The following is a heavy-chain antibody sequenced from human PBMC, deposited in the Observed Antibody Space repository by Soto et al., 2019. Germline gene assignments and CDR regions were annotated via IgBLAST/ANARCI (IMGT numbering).Heavy chain of an antibody. CDR3: ARCYTKYYYGSGSYYKFWFDP. CDR1: GGSFSGYY. D-gene: IGHD3-10*01. J-gene: IGHJ5*02. CDR2: ITHSGST. V-gene: IGHV4-34*01. Sequence: QVQIQQWGAGLLKPSETLSLTCAVYGGSFSGYYLSCNRHTPGKGLEWIWEITHSGSTNYNPSLKHRVTISEDTSKNQFSLTPSSVTGSDTAVYYCARCYTKYYYGSGSYYKFWFDPCGQGTLVTVSS.